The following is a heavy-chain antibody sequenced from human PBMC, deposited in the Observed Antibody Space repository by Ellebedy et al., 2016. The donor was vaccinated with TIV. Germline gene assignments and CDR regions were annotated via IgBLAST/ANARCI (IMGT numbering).Heavy chain of an antibody. CDR3: ARSFYFDY. CDR2: ISYDGSNK. CDR1: GFTFSTYA. V-gene: IGHV3-30*01. Sequence: PGGSLRLSCAASGFTFSTYAMHWVRQAPGKGLEWVAVISYDGSNKYYADSVKGRFTISRDNSKNTLYLQVNSLRVEDTAVYYCARSFYFDYWGQGTLVTVSS. J-gene: IGHJ4*02.